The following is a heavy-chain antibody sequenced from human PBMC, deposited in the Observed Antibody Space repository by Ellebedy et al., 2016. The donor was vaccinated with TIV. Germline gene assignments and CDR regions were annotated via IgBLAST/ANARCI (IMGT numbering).Heavy chain of an antibody. CDR2: FYTSEST. V-gene: IGHV4-4*07. CDR3: VRGRIGVAEFGH. J-gene: IGHJ4*02. CDR1: GDSIIDYY. D-gene: IGHD6-19*01. Sequence: SEPLSLTXTVPGDSIIDYYWSWIRQPAGRRLEWIGLFYTSESTGVSTSYNPSLKSRVTLSLDTSKNRLSLELTSVTAADTAVYYCVRGRIGVAEFGHWGQGTLVTVSS.